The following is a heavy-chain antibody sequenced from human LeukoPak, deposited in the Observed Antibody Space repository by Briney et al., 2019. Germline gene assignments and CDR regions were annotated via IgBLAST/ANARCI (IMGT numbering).Heavy chain of an antibody. CDR2: INPNSGDT. CDR3: ARTVPVVVVTATFFGY. V-gene: IGHV1-2*02. Sequence: ASVKVSCKASGYTFTDYYMHWVRQAPGQGLEWMGWINPNSGDTNYAQKFQGRVTMTRDTSISTAYMELSRLRSDDTAVYYCARTVPVVVVTATFFGYWGQGTLVTVSS. J-gene: IGHJ4*02. D-gene: IGHD2-15*01. CDR1: GYTFTDYY.